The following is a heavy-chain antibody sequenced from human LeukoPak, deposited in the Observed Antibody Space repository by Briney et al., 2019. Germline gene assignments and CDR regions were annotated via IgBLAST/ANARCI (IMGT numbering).Heavy chain of an antibody. V-gene: IGHV3-21*01. J-gene: IGHJ4*02. CDR3: ARDSKGGQGSSWYYFDY. Sequence: GGSLRLSCAASGFTFSSYSMNWVRQAPGKGLEWVSSISSSSSYIYYADSMKGRFTISRDNAKNSLYLQMNSLRAEDTAVYYCARDSKGGQGSSWYYFDYWGQETLVTVSS. CDR1: GFTFSSYS. CDR2: ISSSSSYI. D-gene: IGHD6-13*01.